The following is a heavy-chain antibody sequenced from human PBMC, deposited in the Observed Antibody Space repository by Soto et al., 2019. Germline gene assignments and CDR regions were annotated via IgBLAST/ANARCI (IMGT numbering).Heavy chain of an antibody. CDR3: AREYYDFWSGYYSPPKIYYFDY. CDR1: GFTFSSYA. V-gene: IGHV3-30-3*01. D-gene: IGHD3-3*01. J-gene: IGHJ4*02. CDR2: ISYDGSNK. Sequence: SLRLSCAASGFTFSSYAMHWVRQAPGKGLEWVAVISYDGSNKYYADSVKGRFTISRDNSKNTLYLQMNSLRAEDTAVYYCAREYYDFWSGYYSPPKIYYFDYWGQGTLVTVSS.